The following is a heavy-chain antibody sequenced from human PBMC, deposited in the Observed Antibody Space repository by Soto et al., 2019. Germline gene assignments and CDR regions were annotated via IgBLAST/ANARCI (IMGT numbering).Heavy chain of an antibody. D-gene: IGHD3-16*01. CDR2: ITGSGGTT. J-gene: IGHJ5*02. Sequence: GGSLRLSCAASGFTFSSYAMSWVRQAPGKGLEWVSSITGSGGTTYYADSVKGRFTISRDNSKNTPYLQMNSLRAEDTAIYYCAKALYTFDPWGQGTLVTVSS. V-gene: IGHV3-23*01. CDR1: GFTFSSYA. CDR3: AKALYTFDP.